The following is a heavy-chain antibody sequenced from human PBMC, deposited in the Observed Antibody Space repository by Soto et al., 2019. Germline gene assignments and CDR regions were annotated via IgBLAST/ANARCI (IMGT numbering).Heavy chain of an antibody. CDR1: GYTFPSSG. D-gene: IGHD2-2*01. Sequence: ASVKVSCKASGYTFPSSGSSWVRQAPGQGLEWMGIISPSGGSTSYAQKFQGRVTMTRDTSTSTVYMELSSLRSEDTAVYYCARVHPADIWGQGTMVTVSS. J-gene: IGHJ3*02. CDR2: ISPSGGST. V-gene: IGHV1-46*01. CDR3: ARVHPADI.